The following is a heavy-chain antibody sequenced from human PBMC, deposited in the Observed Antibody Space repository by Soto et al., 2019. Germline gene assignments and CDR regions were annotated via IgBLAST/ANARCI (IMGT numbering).Heavy chain of an antibody. CDR2: TRYKANTHNT. Sequence: LRLSCAPSGFTFSDHYMDWVRQAPGKGLEWIGHTRYKANTHNTQYAACVKSRSTITTDDSKFSLELQVNSVETEDTALYYCARATTVTDYWGQGTLVTVSS. J-gene: IGHJ4*02. CDR1: GFTFSDHY. D-gene: IGHD4-17*01. V-gene: IGHV3-72*01. CDR3: ARATTVTDY.